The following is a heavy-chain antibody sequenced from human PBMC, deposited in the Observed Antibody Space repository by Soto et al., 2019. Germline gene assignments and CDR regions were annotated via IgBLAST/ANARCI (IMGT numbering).Heavy chain of an antibody. CDR3: AREGDSSSSHLGGYYGMDV. Sequence: PGGSLRLSCAASGFTFSSYATSWVRQAPGKGLEWVANIKQDGSEKYYVDSVKGRFTISRDNAKNSLYLQMNSLRAEDTAVYYCAREGDSSSSHLGGYYGMDVWGQGTTVTVSS. D-gene: IGHD6-6*01. CDR1: GFTFSSYA. J-gene: IGHJ6*02. V-gene: IGHV3-7*03. CDR2: IKQDGSEK.